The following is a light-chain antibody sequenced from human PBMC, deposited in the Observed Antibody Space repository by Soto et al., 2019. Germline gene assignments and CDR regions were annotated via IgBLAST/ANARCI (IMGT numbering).Light chain of an antibody. Sequence: QSALTQPASVSGSPGQSITISCTGTSNDIGAYNYVSWYQQHPGKVPKLLIYDVTNRPSGVSDRFSGSKSGRTASLTISGLQPEDEAYYYCASYTSIIAVVFGGGTKLTVL. J-gene: IGLJ2*01. CDR1: SNDIGAYNY. CDR3: ASYTSIIAVV. CDR2: DVT. V-gene: IGLV2-14*03.